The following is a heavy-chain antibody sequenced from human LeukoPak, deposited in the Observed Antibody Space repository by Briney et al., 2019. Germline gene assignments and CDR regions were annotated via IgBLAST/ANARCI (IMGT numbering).Heavy chain of an antibody. V-gene: IGHV1-18*01. J-gene: IGHJ3*02. CDR2: ISAYNGNT. CDR3: AIRDYGGNLDAFDI. Sequence: ASVKVSCKASGYTSTSYGISWVRQAPGQGLEWMGWISAYNGNTNYAQKLQGRVTLTTDTSTSTAYMELRSLGSDDTAVYYCAIRDYGGNLDAFDIWGQGTMVTVSS. D-gene: IGHD4-23*01. CDR1: GYTSTSYG.